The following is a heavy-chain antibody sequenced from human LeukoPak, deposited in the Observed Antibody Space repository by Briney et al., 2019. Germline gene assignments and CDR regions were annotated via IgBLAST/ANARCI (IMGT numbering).Heavy chain of an antibody. CDR2: ISAYNGNT. CDR3: ARGTESPLGYCTNGVCSGDY. Sequence: ASVKVSFKASGYTFTSYGISWVRQAPGQGLEWMGWISAYNGNTNYAQKLQGRVTMTTDTSTSTAYMELRSLRSDDTAVYYCARGTESPLGYCTNGVCSGDYWGQGTLVTVSS. D-gene: IGHD2-8*01. CDR1: GYTFTSYG. J-gene: IGHJ4*02. V-gene: IGHV1-18*01.